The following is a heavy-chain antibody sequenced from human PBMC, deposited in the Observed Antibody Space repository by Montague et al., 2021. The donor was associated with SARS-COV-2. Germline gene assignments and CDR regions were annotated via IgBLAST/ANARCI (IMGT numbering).Heavy chain of an antibody. CDR3: ARAVSVLSAVNWFDP. V-gene: IGHV4-59*11. CDR1: GGSMSDHY. CDR2: IYYSGGI. Sequence: SETLSLTCTVSGGSMSDHYWAWIRQPPGKGLEWLAYIYYSGGINSNASLKSRVTMSVDTSKNQFSLKLTSVTAADTAVYYCARAVSVLSAVNWFDPWGQGTLVTVSS. J-gene: IGHJ5*02.